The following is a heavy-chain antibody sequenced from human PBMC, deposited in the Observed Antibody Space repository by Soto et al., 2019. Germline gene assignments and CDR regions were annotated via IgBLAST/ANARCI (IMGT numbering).Heavy chain of an antibody. Sequence: EVQLAESGGGMVQPGGSLRLSFVASGFTFSSYDMHWVRQAPGKGLEYVSSISSNGGTTYYGNSVKGRFTISRDNSKNTLYLQMCSLGAEDMAVYYCVRRVSGNYDYWGQGTLVTVSS. V-gene: IGHV3-64*01. CDR1: GFTFSSYD. CDR3: VRRVSGNYDY. D-gene: IGHD1-7*01. J-gene: IGHJ4*02. CDR2: ISSNGGTT.